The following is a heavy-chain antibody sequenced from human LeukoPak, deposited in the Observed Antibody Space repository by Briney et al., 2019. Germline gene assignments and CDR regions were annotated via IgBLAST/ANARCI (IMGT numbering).Heavy chain of an antibody. CDR3: ARRDDRDAFDV. CDR1: GGSISSSNW. CDR2: IYHSGST. V-gene: IGHV4-4*02. Sequence: PSETLSLTCAVSGGSISSSNWWSWVRQPPGKGLEWIGEIYHSGSTNYNPSLKSRVTTSVDKSKNQFSLNLSSVTAADTAVYYCARRDDRDAFDVWGQGTMVTVSS. J-gene: IGHJ3*01.